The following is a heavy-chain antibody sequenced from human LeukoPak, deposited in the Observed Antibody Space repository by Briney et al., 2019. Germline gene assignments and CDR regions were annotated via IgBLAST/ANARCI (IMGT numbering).Heavy chain of an antibody. CDR1: GGSISSYY. CDR3: ARRIEAAAGIRDNWFDP. CDR2: IYYSGST. D-gene: IGHD6-13*01. J-gene: IGHJ5*02. Sequence: PSETLSLTCTVSGGSISSYYWSWIRQPPGKGLEWIGYIYYSGSTNYNPSLKSRVTISVDTSKNQFSLKLGSVTAADTAVYYCARRIEAAAGIRDNWFDPWGQGTLVTVSS. V-gene: IGHV4-59*08.